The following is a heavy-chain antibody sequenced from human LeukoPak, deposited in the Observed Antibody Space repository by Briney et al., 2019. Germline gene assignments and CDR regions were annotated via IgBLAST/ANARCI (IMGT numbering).Heavy chain of an antibody. CDR1: GFTFSSCG. V-gene: IGHV3-33*06. J-gene: IGHJ4*02. D-gene: IGHD5-18*01. CDR3: AKCLGYSYGPSDY. CDR2: IWYDGSNK. Sequence: GRSLRLSCAASGFTFSSCGMHWVRQAPGKGLEWVAVIWYDGSNKYYADSVKGRFTISRDNSKNTLYLQMNSLRAEDTAVYYCAKCLGYSYGPSDYWGQGTLVTVSS.